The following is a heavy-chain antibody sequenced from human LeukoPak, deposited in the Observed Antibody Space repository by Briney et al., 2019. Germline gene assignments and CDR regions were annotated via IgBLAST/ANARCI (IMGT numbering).Heavy chain of an antibody. CDR2: ISSGSSYI. CDR1: GFTFSSHS. J-gene: IGHJ4*02. D-gene: IGHD3-22*01. V-gene: IGHV3-21*01. CDR3: TRAYIGYYDSSGTLGY. Sequence: PGGSLRLSCAASGFTFSSHSMNWVRQAPGRGLEWVSSISSGSSYIYYADSVKGRFTISRDNSKNTVYLEMNSLRAEDTAVYYCTRAYIGYYDSSGTLGYWGQGTLVTVSS.